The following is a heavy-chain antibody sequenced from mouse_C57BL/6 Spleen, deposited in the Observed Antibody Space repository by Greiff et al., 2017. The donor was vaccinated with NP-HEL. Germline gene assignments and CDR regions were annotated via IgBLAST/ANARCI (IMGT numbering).Heavy chain of an antibody. CDR2: IDPETGGT. D-gene: IGHD2-4*01. CDR3: TKSHYDFYFDY. V-gene: IGHV1-15*01. Sequence: VQLQQSGAELVRPGASVTLSCKASGYTFTDYEMHWVKQTPVHGLEWIGAIDPETGGTAYNQKFKGKAILTADKSSSTAYMELRSLTSEDSAVYYCTKSHYDFYFDYWGQGTTLTGSS. CDR1: GYTFTDYE. J-gene: IGHJ2*01.